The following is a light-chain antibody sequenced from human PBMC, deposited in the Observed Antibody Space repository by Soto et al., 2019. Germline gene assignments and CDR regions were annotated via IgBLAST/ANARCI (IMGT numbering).Light chain of an antibody. CDR3: QSYDSSLSGTV. CDR2: GNS. Sequence: QSVLTQPPSVSGAPGQRVTISCTGSSSNIGAGYDVHWYQQLPGTAPKLLIYGNSNRPSGVPDRFSGSKSGTSASLAITGLQAEDEAHYYCQSYDSSLSGTVFGGGTKRPVL. V-gene: IGLV1-40*01. CDR1: SSNIGAGYD. J-gene: IGLJ3*02.